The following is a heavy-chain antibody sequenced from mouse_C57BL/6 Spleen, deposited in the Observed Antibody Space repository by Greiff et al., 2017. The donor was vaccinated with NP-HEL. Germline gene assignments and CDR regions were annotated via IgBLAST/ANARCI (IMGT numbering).Heavy chain of an antibody. V-gene: IGHV1-61*01. D-gene: IGHD2-1*01. J-gene: IGHJ3*01. CDR3: ARGARNYGTWFAY. Sequence: QVQLQQPGAELVRPGSSVKLSCKASGYTFTSYWMDWVKQRPGQGLEWIGNIYPSDSETHYNQKFKDKATLTVDKYSSTAYMQLSSLTSEDSAVYYCARGARNYGTWFAYWGQGTLVTVSA. CDR2: IYPSDSET. CDR1: GYTFTSYW.